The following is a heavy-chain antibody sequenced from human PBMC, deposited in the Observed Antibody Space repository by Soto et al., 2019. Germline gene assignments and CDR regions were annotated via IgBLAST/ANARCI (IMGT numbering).Heavy chain of an antibody. CDR1: GFTFSSYG. D-gene: IGHD6-19*01. CDR2: IWYDGSNK. V-gene: IGHV3-33*01. Sequence: LRLSCAASGFTFSSYGMHWVRQAPGKGLEWVAVIWYDGSNKYYADSVKGRFTISRDNSKNTLYLQMNSLRAEDTAVYYCARTVQYSSGWSGGMDVWGQGTTVTVSS. J-gene: IGHJ6*02. CDR3: ARTVQYSSGWSGGMDV.